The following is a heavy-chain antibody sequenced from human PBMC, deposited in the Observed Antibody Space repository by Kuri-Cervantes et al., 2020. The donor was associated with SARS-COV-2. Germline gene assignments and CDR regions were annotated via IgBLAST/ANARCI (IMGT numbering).Heavy chain of an antibody. CDR1: GFSFSSYA. D-gene: IGHD6-6*01. CDR3: AQDVSQLGRACRY. CDR2: ISGSGDNT. Sequence: GESLKISCAASGFSFSSYAMSWVRQAPGKGLEWVSAISGSGDNTYYADSVKGRFTIYRDNSQNTVYLQMSSLRGEDTALYYCAQDVSQLGRACRYWGQGTLVTVSS. V-gene: IGHV3-23*01. J-gene: IGHJ4*02.